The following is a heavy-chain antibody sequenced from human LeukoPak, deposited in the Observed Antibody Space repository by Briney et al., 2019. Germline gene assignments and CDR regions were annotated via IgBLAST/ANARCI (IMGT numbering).Heavy chain of an antibody. CDR3: AREKAMLYYGSYTSGGPTGFLGH. CDR1: GVTLSSYG. CDR2: ISYDGSNK. V-gene: IGHV3-30*03. Sequence: PGRSLRLSCAASGVTLSSYGVHWVRQAPGKGLEWVAVISYDGSNKDYAASVKGRFTISRDNSKNTVFLQMSSLRPEDAALYYCAREKAMLYYGSYTSGGPTGFLGHWGQGTLVTVSS. J-gene: IGHJ4*02. D-gene: IGHD3-10*01.